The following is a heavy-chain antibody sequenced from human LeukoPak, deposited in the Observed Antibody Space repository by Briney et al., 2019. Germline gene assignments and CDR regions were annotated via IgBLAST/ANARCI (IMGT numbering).Heavy chain of an antibody. CDR1: GGSISSYY. V-gene: IGHV4-59*01. CDR2: IYYSGST. J-gene: IGHJ5*02. D-gene: IGHD1-26*01. CDR3: GRVQSPHVGAIDL. Sequence: SETLSLTCTVSGGSISSYYWSWIRQPPGKGLEWIGYIYYSGSTNYNPSLKSRVTISVDTSKNQFSLKLSSVTAADTAVYYCGRVQSPHVGAIDLWGQGTLVTVSS.